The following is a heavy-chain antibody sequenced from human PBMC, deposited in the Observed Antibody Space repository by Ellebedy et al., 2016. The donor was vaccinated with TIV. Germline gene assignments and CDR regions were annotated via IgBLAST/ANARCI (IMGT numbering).Heavy chain of an antibody. CDR3: KRTHDEYGVNWAFDY. Sequence: GESLKISCAAAGFTFSSYDMHWVRQAREKGLEWGSTIGTAGDTYYPGYVKGRFTISRENAKNSLYLQMNSLRAGDTAVYYCKRTHDEYGVNWAFDYWGQGTLVTVSS. J-gene: IGHJ4*02. V-gene: IGHV3-13*01. D-gene: IGHD4-23*01. CDR2: IGTAGDT. CDR1: GFTFSSYD.